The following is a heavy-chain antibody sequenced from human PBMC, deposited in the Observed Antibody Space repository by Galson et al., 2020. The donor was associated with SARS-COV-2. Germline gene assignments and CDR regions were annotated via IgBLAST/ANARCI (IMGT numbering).Heavy chain of an antibody. J-gene: IGHJ3*02. Sequence: GESPKISCAASGVTFDDYGMSWVRQVPGKGLEWVCGINKNGGSTNYADSVRGRFTISRDNAKNSLYLQMNSLRAEDTALYFCARGYLAGPFDIWAQGTMVTVSS. D-gene: IGHD2-2*01. CDR3: ARGYLAGPFDI. V-gene: IGHV3-20*04. CDR2: INKNGGST. CDR1: GVTFDDYG.